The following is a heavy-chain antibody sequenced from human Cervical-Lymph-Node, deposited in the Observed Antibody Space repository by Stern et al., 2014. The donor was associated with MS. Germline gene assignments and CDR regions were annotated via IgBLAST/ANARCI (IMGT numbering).Heavy chain of an antibody. CDR3: ARDPNGYAYGLGD. CDR2: IWHDGSNE. V-gene: IGHV3-33*01. D-gene: IGHD3-16*01. Sequence: QVQLVQSGGGVVQPGRSLRLSCAASGFTFSSFPINWVRQAPGKGLEWVAIIWHDGSNEHYADSVKGRFTVSRDNSNDTVYLQMNSLRAEDTAIYYCARDPNGYAYGLGDWGQGALVTVSS. J-gene: IGHJ4*02. CDR1: GFTFSSFP.